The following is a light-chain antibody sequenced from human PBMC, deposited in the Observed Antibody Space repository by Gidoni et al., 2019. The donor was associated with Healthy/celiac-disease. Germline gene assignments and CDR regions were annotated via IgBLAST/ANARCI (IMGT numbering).Light chain of an antibody. CDR2: QDS. J-gene: IGLJ2*01. CDR3: QAWDRSIPGVV. CDR1: KLGDKY. Sequence: SYELTQPPSVSVSPGQTASITCSGDKLGDKYACWYQQKPGQSPVLVIYQDSKRPSGHPERFAGSNSGNTATLTISGTQAMDEDDYYCQAWDRSIPGVVFGGGTKLTVL. V-gene: IGLV3-1*01.